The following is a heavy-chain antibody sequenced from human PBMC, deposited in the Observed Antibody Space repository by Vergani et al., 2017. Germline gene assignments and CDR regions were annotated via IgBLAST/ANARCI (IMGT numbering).Heavy chain of an antibody. CDR2: INPKNGRT. Sequence: QVQLVQSGAEVKRPGASVKVSCKASGYTFTGYYLHWVRLAPGQGLEWMGWINPKNGRTKYAQRFQGRVSLTRDTSITTAFMELSSLRSDDTAMYYCTSFPTETSEYYDSTGYYHRFFEKWGEGALVTVCS. D-gene: IGHD3-16*01. V-gene: IGHV1-2*02. CDR1: GYTFTGYY. CDR3: TSFPTETSEYYDSTGYYHRFFEK. J-gene: IGHJ4*02.